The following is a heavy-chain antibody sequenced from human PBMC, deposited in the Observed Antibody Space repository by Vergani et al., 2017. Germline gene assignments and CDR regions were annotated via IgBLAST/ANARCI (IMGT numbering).Heavy chain of an antibody. J-gene: IGHJ4*02. CDR3: ARERYDSSAAYYFDY. Sequence: QVQLVESGGGVVQPGRSLRLSCAASGFTFSSYGMHWVRQAPGKGLEWVAVIWYDGSNKYYADSVKGRFTISRDNSKNTLYLQMNSLRAEDTAVYYCARERYDSSAAYYFDYWGQGTLVTVSS. CDR1: GFTFSSYG. CDR2: IWYDGSNK. D-gene: IGHD3-22*01. V-gene: IGHV3-33*01.